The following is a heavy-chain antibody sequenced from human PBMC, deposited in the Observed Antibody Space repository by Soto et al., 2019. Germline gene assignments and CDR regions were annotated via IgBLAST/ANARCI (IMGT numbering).Heavy chain of an antibody. Sequence: GGSLRLSCAAPGFTFSSYSMNWVRQAPGKGLEWVSSISSSSSYIYYADSVKGRFTISRDNAKNSLYLQMNSLRAEDTAVYYCARAEIQLWLPRGISQTAHKPLAFDYWGQGTLVTVSS. CDR2: ISSSSSYI. J-gene: IGHJ4*02. CDR3: ARAEIQLWLPRGISQTAHKPLAFDY. CDR1: GFTFSSYS. V-gene: IGHV3-21*01. D-gene: IGHD5-18*01.